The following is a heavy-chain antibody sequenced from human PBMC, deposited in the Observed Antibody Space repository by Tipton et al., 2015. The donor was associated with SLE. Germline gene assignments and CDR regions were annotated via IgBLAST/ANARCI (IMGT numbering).Heavy chain of an antibody. D-gene: IGHD7-27*01. CDR2: INHSGST. CDR1: GGSFSGYY. J-gene: IGHJ6*03. CDR3: ARNGHNWGYYYYMDV. Sequence: TLSLTCAVYGGSFSGYYWSWIRQPPGKGLEWIGEINHSGSTNYNPSLKSRVTISVDTSKNQFSLKLSSVTAADTAVYYCARNGHNWGYYYYMDVWGKGTTVTVSS. V-gene: IGHV4-34*01.